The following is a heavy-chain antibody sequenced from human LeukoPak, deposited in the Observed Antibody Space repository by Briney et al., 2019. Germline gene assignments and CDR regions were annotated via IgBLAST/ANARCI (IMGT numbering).Heavy chain of an antibody. Sequence: GGSRRLACAASGFTFSNYWVHWVRQAPGKGLVWVSRINRDGSTTNYADSVKGRFTVSRDNAKNTLNLQMNSLRAEETAVYYCARDKKSGESSEIDCWGQGTLVTVSS. D-gene: IGHD3-10*01. V-gene: IGHV3-74*01. CDR1: GFTFSNYW. CDR3: ARDKKSGESSEIDC. J-gene: IGHJ4*02. CDR2: INRDGSTT.